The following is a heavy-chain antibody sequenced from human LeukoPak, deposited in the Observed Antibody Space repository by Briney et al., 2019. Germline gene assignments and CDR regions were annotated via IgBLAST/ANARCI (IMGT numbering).Heavy chain of an antibody. CDR1: GYTFTGYY. J-gene: IGHJ5*02. D-gene: IGHD2-2*02. CDR3: ARVVVPAAIVTGDWFDP. V-gene: IGHV1-2*02. CDR2: INPNSGGT. Sequence: ASVKVYCKASGYTFTGYYMHWVRQAPGQGLEWMGWINPNSGGTNYAQKFQGRVTMTRATSISTAYMEPSRLRSDDTAVYYCARVVVPAAIVTGDWFDPWGQGTLVTVSS.